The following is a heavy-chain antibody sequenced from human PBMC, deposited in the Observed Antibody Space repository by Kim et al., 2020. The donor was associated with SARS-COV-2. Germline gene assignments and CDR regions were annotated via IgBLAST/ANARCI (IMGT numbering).Heavy chain of an antibody. Sequence: SVKVSCKASGGTFSSYAISWVRQAPGQGLEWMGRIIPILGIANYAQKFQGRVTITADKSTSTAYMELSSLRSEDTAVYYCARDRVSSTSERTYYYYYGMDVWGQGTTVTVSS. CDR1: GGTFSSYA. CDR3: ARDRVSSTSERTYYYYYGMDV. J-gene: IGHJ6*02. D-gene: IGHD2-2*01. CDR2: IIPILGIA. V-gene: IGHV1-69*04.